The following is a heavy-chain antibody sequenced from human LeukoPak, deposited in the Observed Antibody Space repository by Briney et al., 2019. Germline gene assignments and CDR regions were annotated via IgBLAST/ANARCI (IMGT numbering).Heavy chain of an antibody. J-gene: IGHJ4*02. CDR1: GFTFDDYA. CDR3: AKVPLIYDSSGNCFDY. Sequence: PGGSLRLSCAASGFTFDDYAMHWVRQAPGKGLEWVSGISFNSGSIGYADSVKGRFTISRDNAKKSLYLQMNSLRAEDTALYYCAKVPLIYDSSGNCFDYWGQGTLVTVSS. V-gene: IGHV3-9*01. CDR2: ISFNSGSI. D-gene: IGHD3-22*01.